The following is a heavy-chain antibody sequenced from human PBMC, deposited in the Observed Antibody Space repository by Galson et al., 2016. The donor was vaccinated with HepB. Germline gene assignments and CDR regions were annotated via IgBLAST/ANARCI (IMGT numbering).Heavy chain of an antibody. D-gene: IGHD6-13*01. CDR3: ARTSDYTSSWYLFDC. Sequence: SVKVSCKASGYTFTNFAMHWVRRAPGQRLEWMGWINVGNGNTKFSQKFQGRVTITRDTSASTAYMELSSLRSEDTAMYYCARTSDYTSSWYLFDCWGQGTLVTVSS. J-gene: IGHJ4*02. V-gene: IGHV1-3*01. CDR1: GYTFTNFA. CDR2: INVGNGNT.